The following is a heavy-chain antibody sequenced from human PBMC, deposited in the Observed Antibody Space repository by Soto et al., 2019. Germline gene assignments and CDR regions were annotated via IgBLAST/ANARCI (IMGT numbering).Heavy chain of an antibody. V-gene: IGHV3-49*03. CDR1: GFTFGDYG. Sequence: GGSLRLSCSTSGFTFGDYGMTWFRQAPGKGLEWVGLIRSKSYGKTTEYAASATDRFTISRDDSKRIAYLQMNSLKTEDTAVYYFTRDVWSPPWVYYYYYYYMDVWGKGTTVTVSS. CDR3: TRDVWSPPWVYYYYYYYMDV. CDR2: IRSKSYGKTT. D-gene: IGHD3-3*01. J-gene: IGHJ6*03.